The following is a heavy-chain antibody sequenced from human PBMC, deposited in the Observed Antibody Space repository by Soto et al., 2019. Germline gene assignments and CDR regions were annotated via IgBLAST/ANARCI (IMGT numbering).Heavy chain of an antibody. CDR1: GFTFSSYA. Sequence: PGGSLRLSCAASGFTFSSYAMHWVRQAPGKGLEYVSAISSNGGSTYYANSVKGRFTISRDNSKNTLYLQMGSLRAEDMAVYYCARLAAAGMLSDDYWGQGTLVTVSS. CDR3: ARLAAAGMLSDDY. J-gene: IGHJ4*02. D-gene: IGHD6-13*01. V-gene: IGHV3-64*01. CDR2: ISSNGGST.